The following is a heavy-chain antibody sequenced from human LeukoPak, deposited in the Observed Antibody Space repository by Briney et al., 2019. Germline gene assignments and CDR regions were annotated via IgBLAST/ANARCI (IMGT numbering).Heavy chain of an antibody. Sequence: GGSLRLSCAASGFTFSSYWMSWVRQAPGKGLEWVANIKQDGSEKYYVDSVKGRFTISRDNAKNSLYLQTNSLRAEDTAVYYCARSFYGDFWSGYYTAFDIWGQGTMVTVSS. CDR1: GFTFSSYW. CDR3: ARSFYGDFWSGYYTAFDI. J-gene: IGHJ3*02. D-gene: IGHD3-3*01. CDR2: IKQDGSEK. V-gene: IGHV3-7*01.